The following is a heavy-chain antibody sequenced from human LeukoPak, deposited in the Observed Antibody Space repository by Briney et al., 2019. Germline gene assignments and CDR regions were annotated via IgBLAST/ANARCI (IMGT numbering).Heavy chain of an antibody. D-gene: IGHD5-18*01. V-gene: IGHV4-61*01. CDR1: GGSVSSGSYY. CDR3: AREAMYSYGNNFDY. Sequence: PSETLSLTCTVSGGSVSSGSYYWSWIRQPTGKGLEWIGYIYYSGSTNYNPSLKSRVTISVDTSKNQFSLKLSSVTAADTAVYHCAREAMYSYGNNFDYWGQGTLVTVSS. CDR2: IYYSGST. J-gene: IGHJ4*02.